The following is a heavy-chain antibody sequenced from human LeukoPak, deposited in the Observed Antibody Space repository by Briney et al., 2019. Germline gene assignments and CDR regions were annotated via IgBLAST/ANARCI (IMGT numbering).Heavy chain of an antibody. CDR2: ISYDGTNK. CDR1: GFTFSSYA. Sequence: GGSLRLSCAASGFTFSSYAMHWVRQAPGKGLEWLAVISYDGTNKNYADSVKGRFTISRDNSKNTVYLQMNSLRVEDAAVYYCARDPRGSPYYFDYWGQGTLVTVSS. V-gene: IGHV3-30-3*01. CDR3: ARDPRGSPYYFDY. J-gene: IGHJ4*02. D-gene: IGHD1-26*01.